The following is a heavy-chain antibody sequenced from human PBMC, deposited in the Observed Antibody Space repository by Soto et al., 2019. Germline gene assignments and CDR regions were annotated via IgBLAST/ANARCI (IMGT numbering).Heavy chain of an antibody. D-gene: IGHD1-1*01. CDR3: ARMVEPYGGAYYYYMDV. Sequence: GGSLRLSCAASGFTFSSYAMHWVRQAPGKGLEYVSAISSNGGSTYYANSVKGRFTISRDNSKNTLYLQMGSLRAEDMAVYYCARMVEPYGGAYYYYMDVWGKGTTVTVSS. J-gene: IGHJ6*03. CDR1: GFTFSSYA. V-gene: IGHV3-64*01. CDR2: ISSNGGST.